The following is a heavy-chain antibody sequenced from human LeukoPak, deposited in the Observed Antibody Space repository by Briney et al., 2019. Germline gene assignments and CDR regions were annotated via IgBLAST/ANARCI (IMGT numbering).Heavy chain of an antibody. D-gene: IGHD4/OR15-4a*01. CDR3: ARDLGDYGATRFDY. CDR2: ISSSSSTI. Sequence: PGGSLRLSCAASGFTFSSYSMNWVRQAPGKGLDWVSYISSSSSTIYYADSVKGRFTISRDNAKNSLYQQMNSLRAEDTAVYYCARDLGDYGATRFDYWGQGTLVTVSS. J-gene: IGHJ4*02. CDR1: GFTFSSYS. V-gene: IGHV3-48*01.